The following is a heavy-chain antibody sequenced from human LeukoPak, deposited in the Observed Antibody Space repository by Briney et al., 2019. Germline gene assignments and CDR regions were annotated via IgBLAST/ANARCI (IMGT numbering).Heavy chain of an antibody. CDR1: GLTVSSNY. Sequence: PGVALRLSCAAYGLTVSSNYVSWVRQAPGKGLEWHSVIYSGGSTYYADSVKGRFTISRDNSKNTLYLQMNSLRAEHTAVYYCARELEAYCSGGSCYNWFDAWGQGTLVTVSS. D-gene: IGHD2-15*01. V-gene: IGHV3-66*01. CDR2: IYSGGST. J-gene: IGHJ5*02. CDR3: ARELEAYCSGGSCYNWFDA.